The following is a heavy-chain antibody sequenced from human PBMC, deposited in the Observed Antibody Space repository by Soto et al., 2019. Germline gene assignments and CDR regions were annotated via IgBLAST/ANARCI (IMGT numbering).Heavy chain of an antibody. V-gene: IGHV3-33*01. CDR2: IWSDGSDK. CDR3: ARRVAQRYAFDM. D-gene: IGHD2-15*01. J-gene: IGHJ3*02. Sequence: QVQLVESGGGVVQPGRSLRLSCAASGFTFSSYGMHWVRQAPGKGLEWVAVIWSDGSDKYYADSVKGRFTISRDNSKNPLYLQMNSLRVEDTAVYYWARRVAQRYAFDMGGHGTVFTVSS. CDR1: GFTFSSYG.